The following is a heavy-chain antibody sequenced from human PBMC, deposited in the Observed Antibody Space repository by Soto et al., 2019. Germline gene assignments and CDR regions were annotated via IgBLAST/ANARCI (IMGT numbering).Heavy chain of an antibody. CDR1: GFSLSTHGVG. Sequence: QITLKESGPTLVKPTQTLTLTCTFSGFSLSTHGVGVGWIRQPAGKALEWLALIYWDDDKRYSASLNSRLTITQDTSKNQVVLTMTNVDPVDTATYSCAHAMLYCTGGSCSTWFDSWGPGTLVTVSS. D-gene: IGHD2-15*01. CDR2: IYWDDDK. J-gene: IGHJ5*01. CDR3: AHAMLYCTGGSCSTWFDS. V-gene: IGHV2-5*02.